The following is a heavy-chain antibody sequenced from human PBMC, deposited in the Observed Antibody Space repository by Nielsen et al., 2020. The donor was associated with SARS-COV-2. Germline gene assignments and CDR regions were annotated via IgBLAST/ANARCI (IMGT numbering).Heavy chain of an antibody. Sequence: LRLSCAASGFTFDDYAMHWVRQAPGKGLEWVSGISWNSGSIGYADSVKGRFTISRDNAKNSLYLQMNSLRAEDTALYYCAKLPAPGGYSRDYWGQGTLVTVSS. CDR2: ISWNSGSI. V-gene: IGHV3-9*01. D-gene: IGHD3-22*01. CDR1: GFTFDDYA. CDR3: AKLPAPGGYSRDY. J-gene: IGHJ4*02.